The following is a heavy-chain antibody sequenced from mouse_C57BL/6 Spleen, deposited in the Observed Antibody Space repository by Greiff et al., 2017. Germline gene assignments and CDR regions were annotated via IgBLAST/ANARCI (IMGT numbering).Heavy chain of an antibody. J-gene: IGHJ4*01. CDR3: AREGSSYYAMDY. D-gene: IGHD1-1*01. V-gene: IGHV1-76*01. CDR1: GYTFTDYY. Sequence: VKLVESGAELVRPGASVKLSCKASGYTFTDYYINWVKQRPGQGLEWIARIYPGSGNTYYNEKFKGKATLTAEKSSSTAYMQLSSLTSEDSAVYFCAREGSSYYAMDYWGQGTSVTVSS. CDR2: IYPGSGNT.